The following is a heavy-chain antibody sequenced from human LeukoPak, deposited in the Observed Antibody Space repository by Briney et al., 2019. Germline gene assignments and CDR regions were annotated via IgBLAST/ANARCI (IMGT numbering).Heavy chain of an antibody. Sequence: PSQTLSLTCTVSGGYISSGSYYWRWIRQPAGKGLEWIGRIYTSGSTNYNPSLKSRVTISVDTSKNPFSLKLSSVTAADTAVYYCARDRRELLSNWFDPWGQGTLVTVSS. CDR3: ARDRRELLSNWFDP. D-gene: IGHD1-26*01. CDR1: GGYISSGSYY. J-gene: IGHJ5*02. CDR2: IYTSGST. V-gene: IGHV4-61*02.